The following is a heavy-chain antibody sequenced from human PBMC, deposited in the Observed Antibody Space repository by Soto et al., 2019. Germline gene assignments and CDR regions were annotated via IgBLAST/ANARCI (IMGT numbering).Heavy chain of an antibody. CDR2: INHSGST. J-gene: IGHJ6*02. V-gene: IGHV4-34*01. CDR3: ARGHSLLLWFGEVGMDV. D-gene: IGHD3-10*01. Sequence: PSEPLSLTCPVFGGSFSGYYWSWIRQPPGKGLEWIGEINHSGSTNYNPSLKSRVTISVDTSKNQFSLKLSSVTAADTAVYYCARGHSLLLWFGEVGMDVWVQGTTVT. CDR1: GGSFSGYY.